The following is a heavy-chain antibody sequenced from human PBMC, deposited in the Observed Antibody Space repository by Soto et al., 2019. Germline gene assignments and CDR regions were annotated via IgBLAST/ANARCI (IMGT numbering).Heavy chain of an antibody. Sequence: PGGSLRLSCAASGFTFSSYGMHWVRQAPGKGLEWVALIWYDGSNKNYADSVKGRFTISRDDSKNTLYLQMNSLRAEDTAVYYCARDAYLGSGSYAYWGQGTLVPVSS. CDR1: GFTFSSYG. J-gene: IGHJ4*02. V-gene: IGHV3-33*01. CDR2: IWYDGSNK. CDR3: ARDAYLGSGSYAY. D-gene: IGHD3-10*01.